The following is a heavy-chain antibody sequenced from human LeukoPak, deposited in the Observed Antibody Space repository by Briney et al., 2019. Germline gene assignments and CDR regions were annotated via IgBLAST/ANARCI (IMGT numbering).Heavy chain of an antibody. CDR2: IYSGGST. CDR1: GFTVSSSY. CDR3: ARGAVWELQY. Sequence: GGSLRLSCAASGFTVSSSYMSWVRQAPGKGLEWVSIIYSGGSTYYADSVKGRFTISRDNSKNTLYLQMNSLRAEDTAVYYCARGAVWELQYWGQGTLVTVSS. V-gene: IGHV3-66*01. D-gene: IGHD1-26*01. J-gene: IGHJ4*02.